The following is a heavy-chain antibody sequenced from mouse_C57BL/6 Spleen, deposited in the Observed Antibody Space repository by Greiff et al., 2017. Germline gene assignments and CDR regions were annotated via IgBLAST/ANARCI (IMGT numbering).Heavy chain of an antibody. CDR2: IYPGSGST. Sequence: QVQLQQPGAELVKPGASVKMSCKASGYTFTSYWITWVKQRPGQGLEWIGDIYPGSGSTNYNEKFKSKATLTVDTSSSTAYMQLSSLTSDASAVSCCARCDDGYPWFAYWDQGTLVTVSA. V-gene: IGHV1-55*01. CDR3: ARCDDGYPWFAY. J-gene: IGHJ3*01. D-gene: IGHD2-3*01. CDR1: GYTFTSYW.